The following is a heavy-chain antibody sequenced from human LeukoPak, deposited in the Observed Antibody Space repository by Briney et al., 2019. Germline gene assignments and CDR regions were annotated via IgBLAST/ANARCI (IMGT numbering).Heavy chain of an antibody. CDR2: IYYSGST. V-gene: IGHV4-59*12. CDR1: GGSISSYY. D-gene: IGHD3-10*01. Sequence: PSETLSLTCTVSGGSISSYYWSWIRQPPGKGLEWIGYIYYSGSTNYNPSLKSRVTISVDTSKNQFSLKLSSVTAADTAVYYCARESDYGSELRMDYYYGMDVWGQGTTVTVSS. J-gene: IGHJ6*02. CDR3: ARESDYGSELRMDYYYGMDV.